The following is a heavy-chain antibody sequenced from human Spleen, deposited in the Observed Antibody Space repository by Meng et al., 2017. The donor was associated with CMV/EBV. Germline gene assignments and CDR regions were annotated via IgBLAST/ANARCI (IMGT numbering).Heavy chain of an antibody. D-gene: IGHD6-13*01. J-gene: IGHJ4*02. CDR3: AKGYSSSWYGVPFDY. Sequence: GGSLRLSCSASGFTFNSHAMSWVRQAPGKGLEWVSLIYSGGSGAYYADSVKGRFIISRDNSKNTLYLQMDSLRADDTAVYYCAKGYSSSWYGVPFDYWGQGTLVTVSS. CDR2: IYSGGSGA. CDR1: GFTFNSHA. V-gene: IGHV3-23*03.